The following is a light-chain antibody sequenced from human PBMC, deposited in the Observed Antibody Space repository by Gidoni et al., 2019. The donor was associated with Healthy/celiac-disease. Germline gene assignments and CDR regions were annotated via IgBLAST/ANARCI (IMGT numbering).Light chain of an antibody. Sequence: EIVLTQSRGTLSLSPGARATLSCRASQSVSSSYLAWYQQKPGQAPRLLIYGASSRATGIPDRFSGSGSGTDFTLTISRLEPEDFAVYYCQQYGSSSFTFGPGTKVDIK. CDR2: GAS. J-gene: IGKJ3*01. CDR1: QSVSSSY. CDR3: QQYGSSSFT. V-gene: IGKV3-20*01.